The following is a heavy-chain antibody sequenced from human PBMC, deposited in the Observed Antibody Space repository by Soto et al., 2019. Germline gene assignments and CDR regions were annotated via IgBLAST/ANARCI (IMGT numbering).Heavy chain of an antibody. V-gene: IGHV3-30*18. J-gene: IGHJ3*02. Sequence: QVQLVESGGGVVQPGRSLRLSCAAFGFTFSSYGMHWVRQAPGKGLEWVAVISYDGSNKYCADSVKGRFTISRDNSKNTLYLQMNSLRAEDTAVYYCAKAMVVVTAISGGGGFDKWGQGTLVTVSS. CDR2: ISYDGSNK. D-gene: IGHD2-21*02. CDR3: AKAMVVVTAISGGGGFDK. CDR1: GFTFSSYG.